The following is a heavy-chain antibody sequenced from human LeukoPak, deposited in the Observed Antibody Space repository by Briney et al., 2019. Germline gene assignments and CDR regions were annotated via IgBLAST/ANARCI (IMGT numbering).Heavy chain of an antibody. CDR1: GGSISSGGYY. J-gene: IGHJ4*02. CDR3: ARLSHPDSSSWYWDY. V-gene: IGHV4-31*03. D-gene: IGHD6-13*01. CDR2: IYYSGST. Sequence: SQTLSLTCTVSGGSISSGGYYWSWIRQHPGKGLEWIGYIYYSGSTYYNPSLKSRVTISVDTSKNQFSLKLTSVTAADTAVYYCARLSHPDSSSWYWDYWGQGTLVTVSS.